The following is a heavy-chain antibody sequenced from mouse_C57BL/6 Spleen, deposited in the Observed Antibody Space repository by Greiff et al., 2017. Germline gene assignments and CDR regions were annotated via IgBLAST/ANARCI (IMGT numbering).Heavy chain of an antibody. CDR3: AKAYYYGSSYWYFDV. J-gene: IGHJ1*03. V-gene: IGHV2-5*01. Sequence: QVQLQQSGPGLVQPSQSLSITCTVSGFSLTSYGVHWVRQSPGKGLEWLGVIWGGGSTDYNAAFMSRLSITKDNSKSQVFFKMNSLQADDTAIYYCAKAYYYGSSYWYFDVWGTGTTVTVSS. CDR1: GFSLTSYG. CDR2: IWGGGST. D-gene: IGHD1-1*01.